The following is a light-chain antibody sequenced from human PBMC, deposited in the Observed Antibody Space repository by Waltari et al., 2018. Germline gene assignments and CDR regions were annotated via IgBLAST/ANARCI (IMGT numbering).Light chain of an antibody. Sequence: QSALTQPPSASGSPGQSVTMSCTGTSSDVGGYNYVSWYQQHPGQTPKLIIYEVRKRPPGVPYRFSGSKSGNPAPLTLPGLQADDEADYYCSSYAGSNNLVFGGGTKLTVL. CDR2: EVR. CDR3: SSYAGSNNLV. CDR1: SSDVGGYNY. V-gene: IGLV2-8*01. J-gene: IGLJ3*02.